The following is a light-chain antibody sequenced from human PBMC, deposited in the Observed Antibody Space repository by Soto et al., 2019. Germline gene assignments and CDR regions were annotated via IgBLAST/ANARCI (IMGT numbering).Light chain of an antibody. CDR1: QSISSY. V-gene: IGKV1-39*01. Sequence: DIQMTQSPSSLSASVGDRVTITCRASQSISSYLNWYQQKPGKAPKLLIYAASSLQSGVPSRFSGSGSGTDFTLTISSLQPEDFATYYCQQSYNLPRTFGQGTKVEVK. J-gene: IGKJ1*01. CDR3: QQSYNLPRT. CDR2: AAS.